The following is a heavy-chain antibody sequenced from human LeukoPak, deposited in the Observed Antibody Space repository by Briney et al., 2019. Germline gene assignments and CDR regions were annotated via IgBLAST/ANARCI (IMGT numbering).Heavy chain of an antibody. V-gene: IGHV1-69*13. CDR1: GGSFTKYT. Sequence: SVKLSCNASGGSFTKYTLSWGRQPPGQGLEWMGGIIPIFGAANYAQKFRGRLTATAEESTTTAYVELNSLTSEDTAVYFCATDGLPRQLVFWGQGTRVTVSS. CDR2: IIPIFGAA. J-gene: IGHJ4*02. D-gene: IGHD3-10*01. CDR3: ATDGLPRQLVF.